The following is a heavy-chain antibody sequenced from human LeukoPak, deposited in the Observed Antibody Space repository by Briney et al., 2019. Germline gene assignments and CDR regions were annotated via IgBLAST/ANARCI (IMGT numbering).Heavy chain of an antibody. D-gene: IGHD5-24*01. CDR1: GGSISSSSYY. CDR2: IYHSGST. Sequence: SETLSLTCTVSGGSISSSSYYWGWIRQPPGKGLEWIGSIYHSGSTYYNPSLKSRVTISVDRSKNQFSLKLSSVTAADTAVYYCARDRGRGTFYYMDVWGKGTTVTVSS. V-gene: IGHV4-39*07. CDR3: ARDRGRGTFYYMDV. J-gene: IGHJ6*03.